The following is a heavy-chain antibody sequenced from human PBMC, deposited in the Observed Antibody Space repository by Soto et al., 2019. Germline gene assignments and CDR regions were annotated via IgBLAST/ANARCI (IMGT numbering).Heavy chain of an antibody. V-gene: IGHV4-59*01. CDR2: ISYSGNT. Sequence: SETLSLTCTVSGGSISNFYWIWIRQPPGKGLEWIGYISYSGNTNYNPSLKSRVSISVDTSKNQLSLNLTSVTAADTAVYYCARAPMVLSRSYFDSWGQGTPVTVSS. J-gene: IGHJ4*02. CDR3: ARAPMVLSRSYFDS. D-gene: IGHD2-8*01. CDR1: GGSISNFY.